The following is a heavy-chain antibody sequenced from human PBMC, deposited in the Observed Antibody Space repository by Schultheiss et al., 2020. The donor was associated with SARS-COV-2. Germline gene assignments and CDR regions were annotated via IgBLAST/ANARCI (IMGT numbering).Heavy chain of an antibody. J-gene: IGHJ4*02. CDR2: IYYSGST. Sequence: SETLSLTCTVSGGSISSYYWSWIRQPPGKGLEWIGYIYYSGSTNYNPSLKSRVTISVDTSKNQFSLKLSSVTAADTAVYYCARDKDYFDYWGQGTLVTVSS. V-gene: IGHV4-59*01. CDR3: ARDKDYFDY. CDR1: GGSISSYY.